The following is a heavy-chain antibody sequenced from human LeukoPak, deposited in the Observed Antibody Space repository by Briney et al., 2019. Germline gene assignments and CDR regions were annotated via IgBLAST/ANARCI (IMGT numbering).Heavy chain of an antibody. CDR1: GYTFTSYD. CDR3: ARAPLIYDFWSGYTQNPPDAFDI. Sequence: ASVKVSCKASGYTFTSYDINWVRQATGQGLEWMGWMNPNSGNTGYAQKFQGRVTMTRNTSISTAYMELSSLRSEDTAVYYCARAPLIYDFWSGYTQNPPDAFDIWGQGTMVTVSS. J-gene: IGHJ3*02. V-gene: IGHV1-8*01. D-gene: IGHD3-3*01. CDR2: MNPNSGNT.